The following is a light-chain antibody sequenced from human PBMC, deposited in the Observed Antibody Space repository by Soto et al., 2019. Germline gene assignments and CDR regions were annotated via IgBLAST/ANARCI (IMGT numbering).Light chain of an antibody. CDR1: QSVGNN. Sequence: VMTQSPLMLSLSPGERATLSCRASQSVGNNVAWYQQKPGQAPRLLIYSASTGATGVPDRFSGSGSGTDFTLTISGLQSEDLAVYYCQQYINWPLTFGKGTKVEIK. CDR3: QQYINWPLT. CDR2: SAS. J-gene: IGKJ1*01. V-gene: IGKV3-15*01.